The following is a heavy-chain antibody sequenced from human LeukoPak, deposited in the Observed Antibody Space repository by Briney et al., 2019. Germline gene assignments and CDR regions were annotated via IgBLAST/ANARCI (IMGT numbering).Heavy chain of an antibody. CDR1: GFTFSSYA. J-gene: IGHJ4*02. V-gene: IGHV3-30-3*01. CDR3: AREGVLRYFDWLSYFDY. CDR2: ISYDGSNK. Sequence: PGGSLRPSCAASGFTFSSYAMHWVRQAPGKGLEWVAVISYDGSNKYYADSVKGRFTISRDNSKNTLYLQMNSLRAEDTAVYYCAREGVLRYFDWLSYFDYWGQGTLVTVSS. D-gene: IGHD3-9*01.